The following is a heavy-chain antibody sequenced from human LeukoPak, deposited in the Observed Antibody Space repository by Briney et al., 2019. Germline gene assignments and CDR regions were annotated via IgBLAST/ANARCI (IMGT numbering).Heavy chain of an antibody. CDR3: ATKARYSGSFYEPFFDY. CDR1: GYTLTELS. D-gene: IGHD1-26*01. J-gene: IGHJ4*02. Sequence: ASVKVSCKVSGYTLTELSKHWVRQAPGKELEWMGGFDPEDGETIYAQKFQGRVTMTEDTSTDTAYMELSSLRSEDTAVYYCATKARYSGSFYEPFFDYWGQGTLVTVSS. V-gene: IGHV1-24*01. CDR2: FDPEDGET.